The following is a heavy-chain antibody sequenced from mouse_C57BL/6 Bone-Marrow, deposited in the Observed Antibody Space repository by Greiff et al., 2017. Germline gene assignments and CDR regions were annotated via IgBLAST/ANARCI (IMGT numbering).Heavy chain of an antibody. Sequence: VKLQQPGAELVRPGSSVKLSCKASGYTFTSYWMHWVKQRPIQGLEWIGNIDPSDSETHYNQKFKDKATLTVDKSSSTAYMQLSSLTSEDSAVYYCAREGYWYFGDWGQGTTLTVSS. D-gene: IGHD3-2*02. CDR3: AREGYWYFGD. V-gene: IGHV1-52*01. CDR2: IDPSDSET. CDR1: GYTFTSYW. J-gene: IGHJ2*01.